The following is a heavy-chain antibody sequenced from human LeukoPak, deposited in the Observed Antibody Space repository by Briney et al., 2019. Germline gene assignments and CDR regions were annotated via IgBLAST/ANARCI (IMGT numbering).Heavy chain of an antibody. D-gene: IGHD1-26*01. V-gene: IGHV3-66*02. Sequence: GGSLRLSCAASGFTVRSNYMSWVRQAPGKGLEWVSIIYSGGSTYYTDSVKGRFTISRDNSNNTLYLQMSSLRVEDTAVYYCARDEWELLRAYWGQGTLVTVSS. CDR3: ARDEWELLRAY. CDR2: IYSGGST. CDR1: GFTVRSNY. J-gene: IGHJ4*02.